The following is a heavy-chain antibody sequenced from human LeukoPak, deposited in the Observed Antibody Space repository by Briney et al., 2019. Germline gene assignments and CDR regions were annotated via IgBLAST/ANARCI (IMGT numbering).Heavy chain of an antibody. CDR1: GFTFSSYE. Sequence: GGSLRLSCAASGFTFSSYEMNWVRQAPGKGLEWVSYISSSGSTIYYADSVKGRFTISRDNSKNTLYLQMNSLRAEDTAVYYCAKDGVTYYYMDVWGKGTTVTISS. V-gene: IGHV3-48*03. J-gene: IGHJ6*03. CDR2: ISSSGSTI. CDR3: AKDGVTYYYMDV. D-gene: IGHD4-23*01.